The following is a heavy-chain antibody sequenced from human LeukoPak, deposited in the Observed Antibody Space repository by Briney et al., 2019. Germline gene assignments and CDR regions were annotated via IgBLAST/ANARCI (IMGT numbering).Heavy chain of an antibody. Sequence: SETLSLSCSVSDGSIRSYYWGWIRQPPGKRLEWIGYVYYSGSANYSPSLKSRVTISIDTSKNQVSLKLSSVTAADTAVYFCARGGDHYLDVWGKGTTVTVSS. CDR1: DGSIRSYY. CDR2: VYYSGSA. V-gene: IGHV4-59*08. CDR3: ARGGDHYLDV. J-gene: IGHJ6*03. D-gene: IGHD3-10*01.